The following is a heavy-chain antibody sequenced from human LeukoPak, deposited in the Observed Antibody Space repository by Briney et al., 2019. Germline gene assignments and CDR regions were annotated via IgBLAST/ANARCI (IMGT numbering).Heavy chain of an antibody. V-gene: IGHV3-66*01. CDR2: IYSGGST. Sequence: PGGSLRLSCAASGFTVSSNYMSWVRQAPGKGLEWVSVIYSGGSTYYADSVKGRFTISRDNSKNTLYLQMNSLRAEDTALYHCARDHDHGSGNAFDIWGQGTMVTVSS. D-gene: IGHD3-10*01. CDR3: ARDHDHGSGNAFDI. CDR1: GFTVSSNY. J-gene: IGHJ3*02.